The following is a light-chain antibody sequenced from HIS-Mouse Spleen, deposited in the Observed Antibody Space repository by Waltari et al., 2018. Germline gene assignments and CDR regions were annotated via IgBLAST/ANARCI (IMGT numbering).Light chain of an antibody. CDR1: SSDVVGYTY. Sequence: QSALTQPPSASGSPGQSVTISCTATSSDVVGYTYVTWYQEHPGKAPKLMIYEVSKRPSGVPDRFSGSKSGNTASLTVSGLQAEDEADYYCSSYAGSNNVVFGGGTKLTVL. CDR3: SSYAGSNNVV. CDR2: EVS. J-gene: IGLJ2*01. V-gene: IGLV2-8*01.